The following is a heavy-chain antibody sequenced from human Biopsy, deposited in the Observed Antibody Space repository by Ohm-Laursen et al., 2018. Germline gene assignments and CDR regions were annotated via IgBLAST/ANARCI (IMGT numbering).Heavy chain of an antibody. V-gene: IGHV4-4*07. Sequence: SQTLSLTCTVSGGSLSSYSWSWIRQPAGKGLEWIGQIYTSGITNYNPSLKSRVTMSVDTSKNKFSLRVSSVTAADTAVYYCARDRDRRGWFYPWGQGTLVTVSS. CDR3: ARDRDRRGWFYP. J-gene: IGHJ5*02. CDR1: GGSLSSYS. D-gene: IGHD1-14*01. CDR2: IYTSGIT.